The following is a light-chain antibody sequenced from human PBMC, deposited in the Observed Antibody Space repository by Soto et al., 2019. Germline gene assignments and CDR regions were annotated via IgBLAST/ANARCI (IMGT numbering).Light chain of an antibody. CDR3: QHYNSYSEA. V-gene: IGKV1-5*03. Sequence: TQSISNMFASAGGSVQITCRASQNISSRLAWYQQTPGKAPKLLIYKASTLKSGVPSRFSGSGSGTEFTLTISSLQPDDFATYYCQHYNSYSEAFGQGTKVDIK. CDR2: KAS. CDR1: QNISSR. J-gene: IGKJ1*01.